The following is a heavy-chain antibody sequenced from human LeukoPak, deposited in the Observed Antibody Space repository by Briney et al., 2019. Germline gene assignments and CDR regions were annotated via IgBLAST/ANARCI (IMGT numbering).Heavy chain of an antibody. CDR2: IYYSGST. D-gene: IGHD4-17*01. J-gene: IGHJ5*02. CDR3: ARHESYGDANWFDP. CDR1: GGSISGYY. V-gene: IGHV4-59*08. Sequence: PSETLSLTCTVSGGSISGYYWSWIRQPPGKGLEWIGYIYYSGSTNYNPSLKSRVTMSVDTSKNQFSLKLSSVTAADTAVYYCARHESYGDANWFDPWGQGTLVTVSS.